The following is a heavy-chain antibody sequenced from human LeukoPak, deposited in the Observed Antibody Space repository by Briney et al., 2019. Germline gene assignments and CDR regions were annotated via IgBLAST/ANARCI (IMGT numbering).Heavy chain of an antibody. CDR2: ITWDGATT. CDR3: GKDLAGSYLLDY. J-gene: IGHJ4*02. Sequence: PGGSLRLSCVASGFAFNEYTMHWVRQAPGKGLEWVSPITWDGATTYYADSMKGRFTISRDNSKNSLYLQMNSLRTEDTALYYCGKDLAGSYLLDYWGQGTLATVSS. D-gene: IGHD1-26*01. CDR1: GFAFNEYT. V-gene: IGHV3-43*01.